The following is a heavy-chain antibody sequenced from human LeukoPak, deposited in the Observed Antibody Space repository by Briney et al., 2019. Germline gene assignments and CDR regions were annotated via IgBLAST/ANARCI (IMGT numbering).Heavy chain of an antibody. V-gene: IGHV4-34*01. CDR3: ASFSKYYDILTGYYFDY. CDR1: GGSFSGYY. Sequence: SETLSLTCAVYGGSFSGYYWGWIRQPPGKGLEWIGSIYYSGSTYYNPSLKSRVTISVDTSKNQFSLKLSSVTAADTAVYYCASFSKYYDILTGYYFDYWGQGTLVTVSS. D-gene: IGHD3-9*01. CDR2: IYYSGST. J-gene: IGHJ4*02.